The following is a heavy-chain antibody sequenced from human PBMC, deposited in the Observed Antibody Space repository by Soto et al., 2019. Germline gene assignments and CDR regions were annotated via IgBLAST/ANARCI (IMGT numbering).Heavy chain of an antibody. J-gene: IGHJ6*02. CDR2: ISYDGSNK. D-gene: IGHD2-15*01. V-gene: IGHV3-30*18. CDR1: GFTFSSYG. Sequence: PGGSLRLSCAASGFTFSSYGMHWVRQAPGKGLEWVAVISYDGSNKYYADSVKGRFTISRDNSKNTLYLQMNSLRAEDTAVYYCAKDGVVVVAATLFYYYGMDVWGQRTTVTVSS. CDR3: AKDGVVVVAATLFYYYGMDV.